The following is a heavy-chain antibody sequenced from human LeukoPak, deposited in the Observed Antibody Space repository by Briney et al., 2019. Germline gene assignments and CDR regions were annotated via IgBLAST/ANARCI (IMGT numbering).Heavy chain of an antibody. CDR2: IYYSGST. CDR3: ARSIVWFDP. Sequence: SETLSLTCTVSGGSISSSNYYWGWIRQPPGKGLEWIGSIYYSGSTYYNPSLKSRVTISVDRSKIQFSLKLSSVTAADTAVYYCARSIVWFDPWGQGTLVTVSS. D-gene: IGHD6-6*01. CDR1: GGSISSSNYY. V-gene: IGHV4-39*07. J-gene: IGHJ5*02.